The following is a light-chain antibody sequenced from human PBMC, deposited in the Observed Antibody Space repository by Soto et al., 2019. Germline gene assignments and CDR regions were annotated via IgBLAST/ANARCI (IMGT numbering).Light chain of an antibody. CDR3: QKYNRAPLT. CDR1: QGFSNY. V-gene: IGKV1-27*01. Sequence: DIQMTQSPSSLSASVGDRVTITCRASQGFSNYLAWYQQKPGKVPKLLIYAASTLLSGVPTRFSGSGSWTDFTLTISSLQPEDFATYYCQKYNRAPLTFGGGTKVEIK. CDR2: AAS. J-gene: IGKJ4*01.